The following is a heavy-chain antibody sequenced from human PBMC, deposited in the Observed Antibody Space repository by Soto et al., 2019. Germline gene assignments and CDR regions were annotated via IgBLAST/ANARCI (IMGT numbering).Heavy chain of an antibody. CDR2: INAGNGNT. V-gene: IGHV1-3*01. CDR1: GYTFTSYA. CDR3: ARDRVSVAVMSPDAFDI. Sequence: ASVKVSCKASGYTFTSYAMHWVRQAPGQRLEWMGWINAGNGNTKYSQKFQGRVTITRDTSASTAYMELSSLGSEDTAVYYCARDRVSVAVMSPDAFDIWGQGTMVTVSS. D-gene: IGHD3-16*01. J-gene: IGHJ3*02.